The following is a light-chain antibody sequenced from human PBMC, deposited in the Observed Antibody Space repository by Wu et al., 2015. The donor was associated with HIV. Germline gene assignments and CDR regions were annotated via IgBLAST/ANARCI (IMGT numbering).Light chain of an antibody. CDR2: GAS. V-gene: IGKV3-15*01. Sequence: EILLTQSPGTLSLSPGERATLSCRASQSVGSIYLAWYQQKPGQAPRLVIYGASIRATGIPATFIGSGSGTEFTLTISSLQSEDFAVYYCQLSNNWPWTFGQGTKVEIK. CDR3: QLSNNWPWT. CDR1: QSVGSI. J-gene: IGKJ1*01.